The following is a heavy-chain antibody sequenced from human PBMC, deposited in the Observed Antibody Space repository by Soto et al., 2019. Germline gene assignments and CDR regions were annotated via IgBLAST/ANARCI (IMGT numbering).Heavy chain of an antibody. V-gene: IGHV3-9*01. Sequence: EVQLVESGGGLAQPGGSLRLSCAASGFGFDEDAMHWVRQAPGKGLEWVSGISWSGDMIRYADSVKGRFTISRDNGKNSMYLQMDSLRGEDTAVYYCVRGGSNYASWGQGTLVTVSS. CDR1: GFGFDEDA. CDR2: ISWSGDMI. CDR3: VRGGSNYAS. D-gene: IGHD4-4*01. J-gene: IGHJ5*02.